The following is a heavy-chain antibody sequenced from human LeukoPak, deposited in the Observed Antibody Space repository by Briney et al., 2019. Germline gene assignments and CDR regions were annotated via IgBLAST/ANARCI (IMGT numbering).Heavy chain of an antibody. J-gene: IGHJ3*02. D-gene: IGHD3-22*01. CDR1: GGSISSSSYY. CDR3: ARPYDSSGYTSMGDNAFDI. Sequence: PSETLSLTCTVSGGSISSSSYYWGWIRQPPGKGLEWIGSIYCSGSTYYNPSLKSRVTISVDTSKNQFSLKLSSVTAADTAVYYCARPYDSSGYTSMGDNAFDIWGQGTMVTVSS. CDR2: IYCSGST. V-gene: IGHV4-39*01.